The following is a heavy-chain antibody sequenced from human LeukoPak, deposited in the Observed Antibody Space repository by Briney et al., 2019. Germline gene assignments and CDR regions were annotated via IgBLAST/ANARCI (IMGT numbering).Heavy chain of an antibody. CDR1: GYTFTGYY. D-gene: IGHD3-22*01. J-gene: IGHJ3*02. V-gene: IGHV1-2*02. CDR2: INPNSGGT. Sequence: ASVKVSCKASGYTFTGYYMHWVRQAPGQGLEWMGWINPNSGGTNYAQKFQGRVTMTRDTSISTAYMELSRLRSDDTAVYYCARERYYYDSSGYLRGANAFDIWGQGTMVTVSS. CDR3: ARERYYYDSSGYLRGANAFDI.